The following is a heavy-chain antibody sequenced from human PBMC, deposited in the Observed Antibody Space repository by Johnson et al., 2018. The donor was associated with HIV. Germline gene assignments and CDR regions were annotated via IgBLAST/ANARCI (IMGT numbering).Heavy chain of an antibody. CDR2: ISGSGGST. CDR3: ARPELARRQLPLNVYYGSSGYTVRAFDI. J-gene: IGHJ3*02. Sequence: VQLVESGGGLVQPGGSLRLSCAASGFTFSSYAMSWVRQAPGKGLEWVPAISGSGGSTYSAHSVNARFTISRDNHKPTLYLKMNSLRAEDTAVYYCARPELARRQLPLNVYYGSSGYTVRAFDIWGQGTMVTVSS. CDR1: GFTFSSYA. D-gene: IGHD3-22*01. V-gene: IGHV3-23*04.